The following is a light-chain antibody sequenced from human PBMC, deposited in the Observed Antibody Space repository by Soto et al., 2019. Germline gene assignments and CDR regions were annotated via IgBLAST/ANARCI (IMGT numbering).Light chain of an antibody. J-gene: IGKJ4*01. V-gene: IGKV1-8*01. CDR1: QGISSY. CDR3: QQYYSYPLT. Sequence: IRMTQSPSSLSASTGDRVTITCRASQGISSYLAWYQQKPGKAPKLLIYAASTLQSGVPSRFSGSGSGTDFTLSISCLQSEDFATYYCQQYYSYPLTFGGGTKVEI. CDR2: AAS.